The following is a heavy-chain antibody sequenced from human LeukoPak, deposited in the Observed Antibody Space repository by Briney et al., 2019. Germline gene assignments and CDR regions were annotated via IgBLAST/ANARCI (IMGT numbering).Heavy chain of an antibody. CDR3: ASSWAYFDS. V-gene: IGHV3-30*03. D-gene: IGHD6-13*01. J-gene: IGHJ4*02. Sequence: GGSLRLSCAASGFTFSSYGMHWVRQAPGKGLEWVAVISYDGSNKYYADSEKGRFTISRDNSKNTLYLQMNSLRAEDTAVYYCASSWAYFDSWGQGTLVTVFS. CDR2: ISYDGSNK. CDR1: GFTFSSYG.